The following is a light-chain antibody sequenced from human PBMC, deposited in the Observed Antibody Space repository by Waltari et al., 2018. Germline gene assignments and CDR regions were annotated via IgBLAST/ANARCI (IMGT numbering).Light chain of an antibody. J-gene: IGLJ2*01. CDR1: TGAVTSGHY. V-gene: IGLV7-43*01. CDR2: DTS. Sequence: QAVVTQEPSLTVSPGGTVTLTCASSTGAVTSGHYPHWFQQKPGQAPKTLIYDTSNKVAWTLARYYGSRAGGKAALTLSGAQPEDEAEYYCWLYYGGAHGLFGGGTRLTVL. CDR3: WLYYGGAHGL.